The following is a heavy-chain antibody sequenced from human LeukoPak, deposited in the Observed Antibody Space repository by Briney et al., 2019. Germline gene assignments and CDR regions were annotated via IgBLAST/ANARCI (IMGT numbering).Heavy chain of an antibody. CDR3: AREIRLNKGFDY. V-gene: IGHV3-74*01. J-gene: IGHJ4*02. CDR2: INSDGSST. CDR1: GFTFSSYW. Sequence: HSGGSLRLSCAASGFTFSSYWMHWVRHAPGKGLVWVSRINSDGSSTSYADSVKGRSTISRDNAKNTLYLQMNRLRAEDTAVYYCAREIRLNKGFDYWGQGTLVTVSS. D-gene: IGHD1/OR15-1a*01.